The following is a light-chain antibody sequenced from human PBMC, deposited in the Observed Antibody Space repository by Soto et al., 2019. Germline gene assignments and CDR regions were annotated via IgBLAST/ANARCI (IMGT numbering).Light chain of an antibody. CDR3: QQSYRTTT. J-gene: IGKJ4*01. V-gene: IGKV1-39*01. Sequence: DIQMTQSPSSLSASVGDRVTITCRASQSINSYLNWYQQKPGKAPKLLIYTASSLQSGVPSRFSGRGSGTDFTLTISSLQPEDFATYYCQQSYRTTTFGGGTKVEIK. CDR1: QSINSY. CDR2: TAS.